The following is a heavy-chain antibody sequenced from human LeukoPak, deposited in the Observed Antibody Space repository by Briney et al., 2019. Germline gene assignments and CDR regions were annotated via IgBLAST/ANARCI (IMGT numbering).Heavy chain of an antibody. D-gene: IGHD5-18*01. CDR2: IKHDGSEK. J-gene: IGHJ4*02. CDR1: GFTFSRHW. CDR3: ARDVGYFRFDY. V-gene: IGHV3-7*01. Sequence: GGSLRLSCAASGFTFSRHWMTWVRQAPGKGLEWVANIKHDGSEKNYVDSVKGRFTISRDNAKNSLYLQMNNLRAEDTAVYYCARDVGYFRFDYWGQGTLVTVSS.